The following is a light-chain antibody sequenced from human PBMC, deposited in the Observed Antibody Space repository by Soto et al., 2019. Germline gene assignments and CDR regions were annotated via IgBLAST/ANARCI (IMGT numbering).Light chain of an antibody. J-gene: IGKJ4*01. Sequence: DIQMTQFPSTLSASVGYRVTITCRASQSISSCLAWDQQKPGKAPKPLIYKASSLERGVPSRCSVSRPGTEFNLTISSLHPDDFETYYCQHYNSYPLTFGGGTKVEIK. CDR3: QHYNSYPLT. CDR2: KAS. V-gene: IGKV1-5*03. CDR1: QSISSC.